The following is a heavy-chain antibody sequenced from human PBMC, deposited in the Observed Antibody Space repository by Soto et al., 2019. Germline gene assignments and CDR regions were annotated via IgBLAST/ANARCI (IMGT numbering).Heavy chain of an antibody. CDR2: IYYSGST. CDR3: ARFGAGATTIAAAGIDKFDH. D-gene: IGHD6-13*01. J-gene: IGHJ4*02. Sequence: SETLSLTCTVSGGSISSGGYYWSWIRQHPGKGLEWIGYIYYSGSTYYNPSLKSRVTISVDTSKNQFSLKLSSVTAAHTAVYYCARFGAGATTIAAAGIDKFDHWGQGTLVTDPS. CDR1: GGSISSGGYY. V-gene: IGHV4-31*03.